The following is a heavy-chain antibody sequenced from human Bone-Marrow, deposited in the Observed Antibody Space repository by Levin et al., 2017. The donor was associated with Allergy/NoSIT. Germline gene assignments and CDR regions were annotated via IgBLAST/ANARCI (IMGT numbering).Heavy chain of an antibody. CDR2: IDWDDDK. CDR3: ARIPHLGYNYGYYYGMDV. D-gene: IGHD5-18*01. Sequence: VSGPTLVKPTQTLTLTCTFSGFSLSTSGMCVSWIRQPPGKALEWLARIDWDDDKYYSTSLKTRLTISKDTSKNQVVLTMTNMDPVDTATYYCARIPHLGYNYGYYYGMDVWGQGTTVTVSS. CDR1: GFSLSTSGMC. V-gene: IGHV2-70*11. J-gene: IGHJ6*02.